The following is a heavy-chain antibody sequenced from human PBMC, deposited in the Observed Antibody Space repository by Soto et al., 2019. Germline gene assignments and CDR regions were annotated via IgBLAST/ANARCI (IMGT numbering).Heavy chain of an antibody. V-gene: IGHV2-26*01. CDR3: ARKLSSDGSPSYFAY. CDR1: GFSLSNARMG. CDR2: IFSNDEK. D-gene: IGHD2-15*01. Sequence: QVTLKESGPVLLKPTETLTLTCTVSGFSLSNARMGVSWIRQPPGKALEWLAHIFSNDEKSYSKSQNSRITISKVTSKSQVVLTRTNVDPVDTATHYRARKLSSDGSPSYFAYWGRGTLVTVSS. J-gene: IGHJ4*02.